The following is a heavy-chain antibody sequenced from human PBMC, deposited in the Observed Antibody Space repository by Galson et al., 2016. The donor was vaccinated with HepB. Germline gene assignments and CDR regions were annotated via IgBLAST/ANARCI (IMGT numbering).Heavy chain of an antibody. CDR2: IQYSGNT. D-gene: IGHD3-10*01. CDR1: GGSISSHPYY. V-gene: IGHV4-39*01. CDR3: ARNFVRGVNPVFDI. J-gene: IGHJ3*02. Sequence: SETLSLTCTVSGGSISSHPYYWGWVRQSPGKALEWIGGIQYSGNTYYNPALSSRVTIFIDTSKNQISLTLTSVTAADTARYSCARNFVRGVNPVFDIWGRGTMVTVSS.